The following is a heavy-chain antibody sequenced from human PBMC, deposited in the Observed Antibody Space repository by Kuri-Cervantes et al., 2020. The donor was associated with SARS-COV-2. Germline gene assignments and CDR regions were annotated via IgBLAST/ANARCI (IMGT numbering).Heavy chain of an antibody. V-gene: IGHV1-18*04. CDR3: ATGMVRGVIQSYYYGMDV. CDR2: ISAYNGNT. D-gene: IGHD3-10*01. CDR1: GYTFTRYG. J-gene: IGHJ6*02. Sequence: ASVKVSCKASGYTFTRYGISWVRQAPGRGLEWMGWISAYNGNTNYAQKIQGRVTMTTDTSTSTAYMELRSLRSDDTAVYYCATGMVRGVIQSYYYGMDVWGQGTTVTVSS.